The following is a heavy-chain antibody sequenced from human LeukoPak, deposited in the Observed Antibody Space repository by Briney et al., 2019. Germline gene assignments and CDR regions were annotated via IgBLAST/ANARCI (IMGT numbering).Heavy chain of an antibody. Sequence: GGSLRLSCAASGFGVSVNYMSWVRQAPGKGLEWVSGISSSGGSTYYADSVKGRFTVSRDNSKNKVYLQMNSLRAEDTAVYYCAKDWSSGTYFDYWGQGTLVTVSS. CDR1: GFGVSVNY. J-gene: IGHJ4*02. V-gene: IGHV3-23*01. D-gene: IGHD1-26*01. CDR3: AKDWSSGTYFDY. CDR2: ISSSGGST.